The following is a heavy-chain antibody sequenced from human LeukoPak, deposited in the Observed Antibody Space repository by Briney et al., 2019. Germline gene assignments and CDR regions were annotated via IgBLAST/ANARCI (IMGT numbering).Heavy chain of an antibody. CDR3: ARAKAAMVSYYYYYYMDV. J-gene: IGHJ6*03. D-gene: IGHD5-18*01. CDR2: ISSSSSTI. Sequence: GGSLRLSCAASGFTFSSYSMNWVRQAPGKGLEWVSYISSSSSTIYYADSVKGRFTISRDNAKNSLYLQMNSLRAEDTAVYYCARAKAAMVSYYYYYYMDVWGKGTTVTVSS. CDR1: GFTFSSYS. V-gene: IGHV3-48*01.